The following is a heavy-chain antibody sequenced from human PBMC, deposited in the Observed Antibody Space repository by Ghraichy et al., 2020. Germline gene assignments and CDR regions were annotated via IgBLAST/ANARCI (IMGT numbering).Heavy chain of an antibody. V-gene: IGHV3-21*01. CDR1: GFTFSSYS. Sequence: GGSLRLSCAASGFTFSSYSMNWFRQAPGKGLEWVSSISSSSSYIYYADSVKGRFTISRDNAKNSLYLQMNSLRAEDTAVYYCARGGSGSYYNAFDPWGQGTLVTVSS. D-gene: IGHD3-10*01. CDR3: ARGGSGSYYNAFDP. CDR2: ISSSSSYI. J-gene: IGHJ5*02.